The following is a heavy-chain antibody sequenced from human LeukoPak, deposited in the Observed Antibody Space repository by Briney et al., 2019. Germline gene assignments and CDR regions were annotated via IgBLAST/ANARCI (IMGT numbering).Heavy chain of an antibody. CDR1: GGSFSGYY. Sequence: SETLSLTCAVYGGSFSGYYWSWIRQPPGKGLEWIGEINHSGSTNYNPSLKSRVTISVNTSKNQFSLKLSSVTAADTAVYYCARGRGRFDPWGQGTLVTVSS. V-gene: IGHV4-34*01. CDR2: INHSGST. D-gene: IGHD2-15*01. CDR3: ARGRGRFDP. J-gene: IGHJ5*02.